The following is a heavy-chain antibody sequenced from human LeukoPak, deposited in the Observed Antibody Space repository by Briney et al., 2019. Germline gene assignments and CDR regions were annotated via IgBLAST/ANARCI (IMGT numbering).Heavy chain of an antibody. CDR1: GFTFDDYG. J-gene: IGHJ4*02. CDR2: INWNGGST. Sequence: GGSLRLSCAASGFTFDDYGMSWVRQAPGKGLEWVSGINWNGGSTGYADSVKGRFTISRDDAKNSLYLQMNSLRAEDTALYYCARDRDMITFGGVIAFFDYWGQGTLVTVSS. CDR3: ARDRDMITFGGVIAFFDY. V-gene: IGHV3-20*04. D-gene: IGHD3-16*02.